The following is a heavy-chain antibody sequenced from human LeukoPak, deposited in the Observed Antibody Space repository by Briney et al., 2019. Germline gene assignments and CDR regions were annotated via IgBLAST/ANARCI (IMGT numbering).Heavy chain of an antibody. V-gene: IGHV3-7*01. CDR2: IKHDGREK. CDR3: ARDSGGWNDY. J-gene: IGHJ4*02. CDR1: GFPFSTCW. D-gene: IGHD2-15*01. Sequence: PGGSLTLFCVVSGFPFSTCWMTWVRQATGKGVEWVANIKHDGREKHYVGSVKGRFTISRDNVKNSLYLQMNSLRVEDTAVYYCARDSGGWNDYWGQGTLVTVSS.